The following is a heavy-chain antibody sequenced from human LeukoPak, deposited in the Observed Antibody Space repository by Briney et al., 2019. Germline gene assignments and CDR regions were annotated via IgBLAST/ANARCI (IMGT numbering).Heavy chain of an antibody. CDR2: ISSSSYI. J-gene: IGHJ6*02. CDR1: GFTFSSYS. CDR3: AMVRGYYYHGLDV. Sequence: GGSLRLSCAASGFTFSSYSMNWVRQAPGKGLEWVSSISSSSYIYYADSVKGRFTISRDNAKNSLYLQMNSLRAEDTAVYYCAMVRGYYYHGLDVWAKGPRSPSP. V-gene: IGHV3-21*01. D-gene: IGHD3-10*01.